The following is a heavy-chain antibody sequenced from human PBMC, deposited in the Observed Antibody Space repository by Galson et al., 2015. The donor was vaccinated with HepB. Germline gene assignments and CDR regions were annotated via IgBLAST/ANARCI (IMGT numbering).Heavy chain of an antibody. CDR1: GGSISSGSYY. Sequence: LSLTCSVSGGSISSGSYYWSWIRQPAGKGLEWIGRIYASGSTNYNPSLKSRVTMSVDTSKNQFSLKLSSVTAADTAVYYCARVAHDSSGYYYYYYMDVWGKGTTVTVSS. CDR3: ARVAHDSSGYYYYYYMDV. CDR2: IYASGST. D-gene: IGHD3-22*01. V-gene: IGHV4-61*02. J-gene: IGHJ6*03.